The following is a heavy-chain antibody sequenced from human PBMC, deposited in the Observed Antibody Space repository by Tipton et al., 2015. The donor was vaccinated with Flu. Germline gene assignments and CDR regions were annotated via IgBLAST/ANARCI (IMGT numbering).Heavy chain of an antibody. CDR2: VYYSGST. V-gene: IGHV4-59*01. CDR1: GGSIIPYF. CDR3: ARVDLGAGIHY. Sequence: LRLSCTVSGGSIIPYFWSWIRQPPGKGLEWLGYVYYSGSTNYNPSLNSRVSISVDTSENQFSLRLTSVTAADTAVYYCARVDLGAGIHYRGPGTLVTVST. J-gene: IGHJ4*02. D-gene: IGHD4/OR15-4a*01.